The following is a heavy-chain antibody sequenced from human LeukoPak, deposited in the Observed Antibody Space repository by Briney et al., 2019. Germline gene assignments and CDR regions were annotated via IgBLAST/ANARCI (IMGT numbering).Heavy chain of an antibody. Sequence: GGSLRLSCAASVFTVSSKYMSWVRQAPGKGLERVSVIYSGGSTYYADSVKGRFTISRDNSKNTLYLQMNSLRAEDTAVYYCARANCGGDCFPYYFDYWGQGTLVTVSS. D-gene: IGHD2-21*02. CDR1: VFTVSSKY. V-gene: IGHV3-66*01. CDR3: ARANCGGDCFPYYFDY. CDR2: IYSGGST. J-gene: IGHJ4*02.